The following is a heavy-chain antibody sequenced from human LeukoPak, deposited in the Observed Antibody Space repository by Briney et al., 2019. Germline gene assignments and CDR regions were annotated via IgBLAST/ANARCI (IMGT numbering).Heavy chain of an antibody. CDR3: ARLLAVVRGFHYGMDA. CDR1: RFTFRTYQ. J-gene: IGHJ6*02. D-gene: IGHD6-19*01. CDR2: ISSGGSTR. V-gene: IGHV3-48*03. Sequence: PGGSLRLSCEASRFTFRTYQMTWVRQAPGKGLEWVSYISSGGSTRYYADSVKGRFTISRDNANNSLYLQMNSLRAEDTAAYYCARLLAVVRGFHYGMDAWGQGTTVTVSS.